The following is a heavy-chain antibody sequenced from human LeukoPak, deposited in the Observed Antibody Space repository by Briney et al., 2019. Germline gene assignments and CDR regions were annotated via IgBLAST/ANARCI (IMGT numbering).Heavy chain of an antibody. CDR1: KYSFTNYW. J-gene: IGHJ5*02. Sequence: PGESLKISCKGSKYSFTNYWIAWVRQMPGKGLEWTGIIYPGASDTRYSPSFQGQVTISADKSINTAYLQWTSLKASDTAIYYCARYQAAPGHNWLDPWGQGTLVTVSS. CDR2: IYPGASDT. V-gene: IGHV5-51*01. D-gene: IGHD2-15*01. CDR3: ARYQAAPGHNWLDP.